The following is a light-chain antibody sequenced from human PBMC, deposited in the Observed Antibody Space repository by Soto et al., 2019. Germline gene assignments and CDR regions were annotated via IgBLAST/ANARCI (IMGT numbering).Light chain of an antibody. CDR1: QIVSSSY. V-gene: IGKV3-20*01. Sequence: IVFTQSPGTLSLSPGERATHSCRASQIVSSSYLAWYQQKPGQAAPMLIYGAASRAAGVLARFIGRRYGTDDILLSSRREHEEVVVFYCQQYGCTLLWTFGQGTKVDIK. J-gene: IGKJ1*01. CDR2: GAA. CDR3: QQYGCTLLWT.